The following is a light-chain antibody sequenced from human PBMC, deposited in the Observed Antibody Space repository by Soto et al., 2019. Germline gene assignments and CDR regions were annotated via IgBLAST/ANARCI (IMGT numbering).Light chain of an antibody. J-gene: IGLJ1*01. Sequence: QSALTQPASVSGSPGQSITISCTGTSRDIGNYNYVSWYQHHPGKAPKLMIYEVTSRPSGVSDRFSGSKSGMTASLNISGPHPEEEPDYFCASYRRAKTLVVFGTGTKVTV. CDR2: EVT. V-gene: IGLV2-14*01. CDR1: SRDIGNYNY. CDR3: ASYRRAKTLVV.